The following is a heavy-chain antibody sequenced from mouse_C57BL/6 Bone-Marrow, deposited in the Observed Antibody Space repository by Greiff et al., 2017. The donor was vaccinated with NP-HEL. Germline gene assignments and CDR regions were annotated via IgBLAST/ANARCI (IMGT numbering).Heavy chain of an antibody. CDR2: IDPENGDT. D-gene: IGHD1-1*01. CDR1: GFNIKDDY. V-gene: IGHV14-4*01. Sequence: EVQLQQSGAELVRPGASVKLSCTASGFNIKDDYMHWVKQRPEQGLEWIGWIDPENGDTEYASKFQGKATITADTSSNTAYLQLSSLTSEDTAVYYGTPPDVSTYYARAYGGQGTSVTVSS. CDR3: TPPDVSTYYARAY. J-gene: IGHJ4*01.